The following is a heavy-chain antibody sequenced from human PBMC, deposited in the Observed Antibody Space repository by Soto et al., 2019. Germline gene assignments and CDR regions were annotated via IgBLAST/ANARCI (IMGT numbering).Heavy chain of an antibody. CDR2: IYYSGST. D-gene: IGHD2-2*03. CDR1: GGSISSYY. Sequence: SETLSLTCTVSGGSISSYYWSWIRQPPGKGLEWIGYIYYSGSTNYNPSLKSRVTISVDTSKNQFSLRLSSVTAADTAVYYCARLNGYCLRTSCHGYYVMDVWGQGTTVTVSS. CDR3: ARLNGYCLRTSCHGYYVMDV. V-gene: IGHV4-59*08. J-gene: IGHJ6*02.